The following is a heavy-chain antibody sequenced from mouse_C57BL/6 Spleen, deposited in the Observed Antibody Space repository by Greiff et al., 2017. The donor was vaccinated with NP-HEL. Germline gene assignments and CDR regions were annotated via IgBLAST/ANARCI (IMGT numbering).Heavy chain of an antibody. Sequence: QVHVKQPGAELVMPGASVKLSCKASGYTFTSYWMHWVKQRPGQGLEWIGEIDPSDSYTNYNQKFKGKTTLTVDKSSSTAYMQLSSLTSEDSAVYYCAKADYYGSRENYFDYWGQGTTLTVSS. CDR2: IDPSDSYT. J-gene: IGHJ2*01. V-gene: IGHV1-69*01. D-gene: IGHD1-1*01. CDR1: GYTFTSYW. CDR3: AKADYYGSRENYFDY.